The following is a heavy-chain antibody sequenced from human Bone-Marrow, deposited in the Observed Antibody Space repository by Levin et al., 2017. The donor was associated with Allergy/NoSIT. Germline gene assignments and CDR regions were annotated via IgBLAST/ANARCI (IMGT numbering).Heavy chain of an antibody. CDR2: ISAYNGNT. CDR1: GYTFTSYG. Sequence: AGESLKISCKASGYTFTSYGISWVRQAPGQGLEWMGWISAYNGNTNYAQKLQGRVTMTTDTSTSTAYMELRSLRSDDTAVYYCARAGTAMVVWNYYYYMDVWGKGTTVTVSS. D-gene: IGHD5-18*01. CDR3: ARAGTAMVVWNYYYYMDV. V-gene: IGHV1-18*01. J-gene: IGHJ6*03.